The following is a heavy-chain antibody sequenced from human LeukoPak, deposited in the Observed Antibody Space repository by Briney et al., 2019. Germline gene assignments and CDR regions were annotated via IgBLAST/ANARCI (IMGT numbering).Heavy chain of an antibody. Sequence: GGSLRLSCAASGFTFSSYAMSWVRQAPGKGLEWVSTISNSGRRTWYADSVKGRFTISRDNSNNMVYVQMNSLRVEDTAVYYCAKEMSAVDWFDPWGQGTLVTVSS. CDR3: AKEMSAVDWFDP. D-gene: IGHD3-3*01. V-gene: IGHV3-23*01. J-gene: IGHJ5*02. CDR1: GFTFSSYA. CDR2: ISNSGRRT.